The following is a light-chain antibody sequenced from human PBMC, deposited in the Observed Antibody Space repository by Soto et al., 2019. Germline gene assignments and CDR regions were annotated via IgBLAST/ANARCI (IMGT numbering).Light chain of an antibody. J-gene: IGKJ4*01. CDR2: DAS. V-gene: IGKV3-11*01. Sequence: EIVLTQSPATLSLSPGERATLSCRASQSVSSYLAWYQQKPGQAPRLLIYDASNRATGIPARFSGSGSGTDFTLPISSLEPEDCAVYYCQQRSNGPPLTFGGGTKVEIK. CDR3: QQRSNGPPLT. CDR1: QSVSSY.